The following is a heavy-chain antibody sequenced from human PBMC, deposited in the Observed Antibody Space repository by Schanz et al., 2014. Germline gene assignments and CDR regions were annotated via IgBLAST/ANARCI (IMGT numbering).Heavy chain of an antibody. J-gene: IGHJ6*03. V-gene: IGHV3-33*08. CDR3: AKGPYYYYYMDV. Sequence: QMQLVESGGGLVKPGGSLRLSCAASGFMFSSYGMHWVRQAPGKGLEWVGVISYDGSKKSYADSVKGRFTISGDSSKYTVYLQMNSLRADDTAVYYCAKGPYYYYYMDVWGNGTTVTVSS. CDR2: ISYDGSKK. CDR1: GFMFSSYG.